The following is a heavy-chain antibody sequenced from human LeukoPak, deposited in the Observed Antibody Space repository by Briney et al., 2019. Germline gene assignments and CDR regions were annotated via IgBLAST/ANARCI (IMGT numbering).Heavy chain of an antibody. V-gene: IGHV3-23*01. CDR1: GITLSNYG. J-gene: IGHJ4*02. Sequence: GGSLRLSCAVSGITLSNYGMSWVRRAPGKGLEWVSAINYSGDDTYYAASVKGRFTISRDSSRNTLYLQMNSLRAEDTAVYYCAKYTPANYYGSGSLFDYWGQGALVTVSS. CDR3: AKYTPANYYGSGSLFDY. CDR2: INYSGDDT. D-gene: IGHD3-10*01.